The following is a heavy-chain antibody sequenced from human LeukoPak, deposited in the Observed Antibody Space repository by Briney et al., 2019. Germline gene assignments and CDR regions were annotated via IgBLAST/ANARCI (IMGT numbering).Heavy chain of an antibody. CDR2: MNPNSGGT. CDR3: ARTLGGGSPRPFDY. CDR1: GYTFTSYD. Sequence: ASVKVSCKASGYTFTSYDINWVRQATGQGLEWMGWMNPNSGGTNYAQKFQGRVTMTGDTSTSTAYMELRSLRSDDTAVYYCARTLGGGSPRPFDYWGQGTLVTVSS. V-gene: IGHV1-2*02. D-gene: IGHD1-26*01. J-gene: IGHJ4*02.